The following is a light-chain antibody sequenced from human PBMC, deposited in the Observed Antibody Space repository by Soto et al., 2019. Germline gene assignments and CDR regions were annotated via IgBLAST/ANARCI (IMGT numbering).Light chain of an antibody. V-gene: IGLV2-14*01. CDR2: NVN. Sequence: QSALTQPASVSGSPGQSITISCTGTSSDVGGYNYVSWYQQHPGKAPKLMIYNVNDRPSGSSNRFSGSKSGNTASLTISGLQAEDEADYYCSSYTSTTTVLFGGGTQLTVL. CDR1: SSDVGGYNY. CDR3: SSYTSTTTVL. J-gene: IGLJ2*01.